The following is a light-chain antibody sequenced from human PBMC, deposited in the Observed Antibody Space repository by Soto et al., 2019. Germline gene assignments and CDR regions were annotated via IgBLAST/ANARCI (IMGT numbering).Light chain of an antibody. Sequence: IVLTKSPGTLSLSPGDRATLSCRASQSVSSSYLAWYQQKPGQAPRLLIYGASSRATGIPDRFSGSGSGTDFTLTISRLEAEDFAVYYCQQYGSSPATFGQGTKVDIK. CDR1: QSVSSSY. J-gene: IGKJ1*01. V-gene: IGKV3-20*01. CDR3: QQYGSSPAT. CDR2: GAS.